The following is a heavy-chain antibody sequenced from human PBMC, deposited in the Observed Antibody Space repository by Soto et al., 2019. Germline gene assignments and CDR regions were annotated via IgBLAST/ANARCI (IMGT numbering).Heavy chain of an antibody. CDR2: IYYSGST. J-gene: IGHJ4*02. CDR1: GGSINTPGFY. Sequence: SETLSLTCTVSGGSINTPGFYWTWIRQPPGKGLEWIASIYYSGSTYYNPSLQSRVTISVDTSKNQFSLKLGSVIAADTAIYYCARRTGSRFDYWGPGNLVTVSS. CDR3: ARRTGSRFDY. D-gene: IGHD6-19*01. V-gene: IGHV4-39*01.